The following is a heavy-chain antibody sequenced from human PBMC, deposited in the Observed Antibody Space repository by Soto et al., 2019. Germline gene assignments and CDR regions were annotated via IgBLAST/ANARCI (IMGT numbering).Heavy chain of an antibody. J-gene: IGHJ5*02. CDR3: ARAPPEDTIFGVVIGRGGNWFDP. V-gene: IGHV1-18*01. CDR2: ISAYNGNT. Sequence: GASAKVSCKASGYTFTSYGISWVRQAPGQGLEWMGWISAYNGNTNYAQKLQGRVTMTTDTSTSTAYMELRSLRSDDTAVYYCARAPPEDTIFGVVIGRGGNWFDPWGQGTLVTVSS. CDR1: GYTFTSYG. D-gene: IGHD3-3*01.